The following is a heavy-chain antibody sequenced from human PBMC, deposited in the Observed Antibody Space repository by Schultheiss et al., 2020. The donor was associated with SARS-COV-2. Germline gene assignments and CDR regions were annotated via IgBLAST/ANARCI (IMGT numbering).Heavy chain of an antibody. V-gene: IGHV2-5*01. D-gene: IGHD1-26*01. Sequence: SGPTLVKPTQTLTLTCTFSGFSLSTSGVGVGWIRQPPGKALEWLPLIYWNDDKRYSPSLKSRLTITKDTSKNQVVLTMTNMDPVDTATYYCARMRRSGSYSYYYYYYGMDVWGQGTTVTVSS. CDR2: IYWNDDK. J-gene: IGHJ6*02. CDR1: GFSLSTSGVG. CDR3: ARMRRSGSYSYYYYYYGMDV.